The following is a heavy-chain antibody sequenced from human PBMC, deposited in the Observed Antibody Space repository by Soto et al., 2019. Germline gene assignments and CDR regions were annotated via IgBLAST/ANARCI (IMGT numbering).Heavy chain of an antibody. D-gene: IGHD2-15*01. CDR2: INSDGSST. Sequence: GGSLRLSCAASGFTFSSYWMHWVRQAPGKGLVWVSRINSDGSSTSYADSVKGRFTISRDNVKNTLYLQMNSLRAEDTAVYYCARDGYCSGGSCYSVPVFDYWGQGTLVTVSS. CDR3: ARDGYCSGGSCYSVPVFDY. V-gene: IGHV3-74*01. CDR1: GFTFSSYW. J-gene: IGHJ4*02.